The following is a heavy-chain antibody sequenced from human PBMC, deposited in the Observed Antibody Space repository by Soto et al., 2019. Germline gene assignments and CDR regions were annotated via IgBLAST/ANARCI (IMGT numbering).Heavy chain of an antibody. Sequence: ASVKVSCKASGYTFTSYYMHWVRQAPGQGLEWMGIINPSGDTTTYAQNFQGRVTMTRDTSTSTVYMELSSLRSEDTAVYYCARGVQDKYPNTPPSYWAQGTLVTVS. CDR1: GYTFTSYY. CDR3: ARGVQDKYPNTPPSY. V-gene: IGHV1-46*01. D-gene: IGHD2-2*02. CDR2: INPSGDTT. J-gene: IGHJ4*02.